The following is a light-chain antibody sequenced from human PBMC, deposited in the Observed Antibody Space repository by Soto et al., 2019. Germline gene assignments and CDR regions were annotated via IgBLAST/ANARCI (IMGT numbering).Light chain of an antibody. J-gene: IGKJ3*01. Sequence: EIMMTQSPGTLSVSPGEGATLSCTASQSVKLNLAWYQQKPGQPPRRLLYGASTRATGIPVRFRGSGAGTELTLTHSSMQSHDCAFYCYNQYNSWPRGTFGPGTKVESK. CDR3: NQYNSWPRGT. CDR2: GAS. V-gene: IGKV3-15*01. CDR1: QSVKLN.